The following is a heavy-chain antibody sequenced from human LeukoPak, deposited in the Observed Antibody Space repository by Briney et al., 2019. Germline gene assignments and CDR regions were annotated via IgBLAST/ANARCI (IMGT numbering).Heavy chain of an antibody. CDR3: ARESGFYGSGSRY. CDR2: ISSDGSRT. V-gene: IGHV3-74*01. J-gene: IGHJ4*02. CDR1: GFTFSSYW. Sequence: GGSLRLSCAASGFTFSSYWMSWVRQAPGKGLVWVSRISSDGSRTSYADSAKGRFTISRDNAKNSLYLQMNSLRAEDTAVYYCARESGFYGSGSRYWGQGTLVTVSS. D-gene: IGHD3-10*01.